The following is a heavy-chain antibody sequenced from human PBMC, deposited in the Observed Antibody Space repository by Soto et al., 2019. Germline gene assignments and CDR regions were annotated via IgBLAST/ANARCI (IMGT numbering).Heavy chain of an antibody. J-gene: IGHJ5*02. D-gene: IGHD6-13*01. CDR2: IYHSGST. CDR3: ARDSFGRIAAGTT. CDR1: GGSISSSKW. Sequence: SETLSLTCAVSGGSISSSKWWSWVRQPPGKGLEWIGEIYHSGSTNYNPSLKSRVTISVDKSKNQFSLKLSSVTAADTAVYYCARDSFGRIAAGTTWGQGTLVTVSS. V-gene: IGHV4-4*02.